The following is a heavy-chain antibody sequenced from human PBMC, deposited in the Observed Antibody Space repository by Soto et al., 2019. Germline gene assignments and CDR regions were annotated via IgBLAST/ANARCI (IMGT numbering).Heavy chain of an antibody. CDR1: GYTFTSYG. V-gene: IGHV1-18*01. Sequence: GASVKVSCKASGYTFTSYGISWVRQAPGQGLEWMGRIGAYNGMTNYAQKLQGRVTITADRFTSTAYMELSSLRSDDTAVYFCARSYYGPGSSLTGDFWGQGTLVTVSS. CDR3: ARSYYGPGSSLTGDF. J-gene: IGHJ4*02. CDR2: IGAYNGMT. D-gene: IGHD3-10*01.